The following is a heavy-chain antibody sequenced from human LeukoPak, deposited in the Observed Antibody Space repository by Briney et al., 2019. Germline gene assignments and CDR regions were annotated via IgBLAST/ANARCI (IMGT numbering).Heavy chain of an antibody. D-gene: IGHD6-19*01. Sequence: GGSLRLSCAASGFTFSSYAMSWVRQAPGKGLEWVSAISGSGGSTYYADSVKGRFTISRDNSKNTLYLQMNSLRAEDTAVYYCARQWLPTSSMDVWGKGTTVTVSS. J-gene: IGHJ6*03. V-gene: IGHV3-23*01. CDR3: ARQWLPTSSMDV. CDR1: GFTFSSYA. CDR2: ISGSGGST.